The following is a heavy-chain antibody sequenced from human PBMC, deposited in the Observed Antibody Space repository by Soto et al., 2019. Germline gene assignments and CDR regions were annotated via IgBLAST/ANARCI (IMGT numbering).Heavy chain of an antibody. V-gene: IGHV4-39*01. CDR2: IYYSGNT. CDR1: GGSISTTIYY. D-gene: IGHD3-3*01. Sequence: QLQLQESGPGLVKPSETLSLTCTVSGGSISTTIYYWGWIRQPPGKGPEWIGSIYYSGNTYYDPSLKSRVTLSVDTSRNQFSLELNSVTAEETAMYYCARQTKNKRFLEIPYGWFDPWGQGTLVTVSS. CDR3: ARQTKNKRFLEIPYGWFDP. J-gene: IGHJ5*02.